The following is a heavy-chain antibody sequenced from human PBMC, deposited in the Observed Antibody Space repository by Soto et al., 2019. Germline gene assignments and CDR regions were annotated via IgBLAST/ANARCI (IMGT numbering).Heavy chain of an antibody. CDR1: DGSITSGECY. Sequence: VQLQESGPGLVKPSQTLSLTCTVSDGSITSGECYWSWISWPPGKGLEWIGYIYDSGTTYYYPSVKSRVTILVVASKNPCSPTLSSVTAAGTAVYSWPRDSPAAREDGFDPWGQGTLVTVSS. CDR3: PRDSPAAREDGFDP. CDR2: IYDSGTT. J-gene: IGHJ5*02. V-gene: IGHV4-30-4*01. D-gene: IGHD2-2*01.